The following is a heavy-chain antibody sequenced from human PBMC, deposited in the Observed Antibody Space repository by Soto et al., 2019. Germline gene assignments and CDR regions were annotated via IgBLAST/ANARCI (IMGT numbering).Heavy chain of an antibody. CDR2: ISSSGSTI. CDR3: ATGYISGWYYEWGDDAFDI. D-gene: IGHD6-19*01. J-gene: IGHJ3*02. V-gene: IGHV3-11*01. CDR1: GFTFSDYY. Sequence: QVQLVESGGGLVKPGGSLRLSCAASGFTFSDYYMSWIRQAPGKGLEWVSYISSSGSTIYYADSVKGRFTISRDNAKNSLYLQMNSLRAEDTAVYYCATGYISGWYYEWGDDAFDIWGQGTMVTVSS.